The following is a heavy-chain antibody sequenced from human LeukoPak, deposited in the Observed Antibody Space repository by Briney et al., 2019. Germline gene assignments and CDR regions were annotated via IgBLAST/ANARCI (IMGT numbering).Heavy chain of an antibody. CDR2: IYHTGST. J-gene: IGHJ4*02. V-gene: IGHV4-59*12. CDR3: ARSLKITMIVVTGFDY. Sequence: SETLSLTCTVSGGSISPYYWSWIRQSPGKGLEWIGYIYHTGSTNYNPSLKSRVTISVDTSKNQFSLKLSSVTAADTAVYYCARSLKITMIVVTGFDYWGQGTLVTVSS. CDR1: GGSISPYY. D-gene: IGHD3-22*01.